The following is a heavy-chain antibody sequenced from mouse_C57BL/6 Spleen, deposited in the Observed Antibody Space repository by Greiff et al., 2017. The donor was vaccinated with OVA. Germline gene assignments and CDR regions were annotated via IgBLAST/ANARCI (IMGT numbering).Heavy chain of an antibody. J-gene: IGHJ4*01. CDR3: ARIAMDY. CDR1: GYTFTSYW. CDR2: IDPSDSYT. V-gene: IGHV1-69*01. Sequence: QVQLKQPGAELVMPGASVKLSCKASGYTFTSYWMHWVKQRPGQGLEWIGEIDPSDSYTNYNQKFKGKSTLTVDKSSSTGYMQLSSLTSEVSAVYYCARIAMDYWGQGTSVTVSS.